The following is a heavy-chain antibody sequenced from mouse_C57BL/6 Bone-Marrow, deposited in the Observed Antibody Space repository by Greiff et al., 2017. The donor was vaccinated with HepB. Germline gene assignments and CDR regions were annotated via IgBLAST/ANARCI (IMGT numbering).Heavy chain of an antibody. CDR1: GYTFTSYT. Sequence: VKLVESGAELARPGASVKMSCKASGYTFTSYTMHWVKQRPGQGLEWIGYINPSSGYTKYNQKFKDKATLTGDKASSTAYMQLSSLTSEDTAVYYCAFYDYDYFDYWGQGTTLTVSS. CDR2: INPSSGYT. D-gene: IGHD2-4*01. CDR3: AFYDYDYFDY. J-gene: IGHJ2*01. V-gene: IGHV1-4*01.